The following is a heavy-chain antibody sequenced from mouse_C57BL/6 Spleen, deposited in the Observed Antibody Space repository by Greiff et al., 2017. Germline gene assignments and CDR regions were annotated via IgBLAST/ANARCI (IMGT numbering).Heavy chain of an antibody. J-gene: IGHJ2*01. Sequence: VQLQQPGAELVKPGASVKLSCKASGYTFTSYWMHWVKQRPGQGLEWIGIIHPNSGSTNYNEKFKSKASLTVDKSSSTAYMQLSSLTSEDSAVYYCAREITTVVATYYFDYWGQGTTLTVSS. V-gene: IGHV1-64*01. CDR2: IHPNSGST. CDR1: GYTFTSYW. D-gene: IGHD1-1*01. CDR3: AREITTVVATYYFDY.